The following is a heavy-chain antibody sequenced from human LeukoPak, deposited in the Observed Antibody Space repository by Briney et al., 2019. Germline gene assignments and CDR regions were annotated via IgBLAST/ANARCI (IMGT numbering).Heavy chain of an antibody. Sequence: GGSLRLSCAASGFTFVNYAMSWVRQAPGKGLEWVSAVVGNGGTTFYADSVKGRFTISRDNSKNTVYLQIHSLRGEDTAVYYCARARLSTGWAYNDYWGQGTLVTVSS. D-gene: IGHD6-19*01. V-gene: IGHV3-23*01. CDR3: ARARLSTGWAYNDY. J-gene: IGHJ4*02. CDR2: VVGNGGTT. CDR1: GFTFVNYA.